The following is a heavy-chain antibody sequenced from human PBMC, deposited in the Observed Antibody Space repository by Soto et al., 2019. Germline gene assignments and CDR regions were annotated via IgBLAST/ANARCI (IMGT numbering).Heavy chain of an antibody. CDR2: IYWYGDK. V-gene: IGHV2-5*01. CDR1: GFSLSTSGVG. Sequence: QITLRESGPTLLKPTQTLTLTCTFSGFSLSTSGVGVCWILYPPGKALEWLSLIYWYGDKRYSPSLKSRLTITKQTYTTQVVLTMTNMYRVDTATYYCASMTSVAIIRFVPWGQGPMVTVSS. J-gene: IGHJ5*02. D-gene: IGHD4-17*01. CDR3: ASMTSVAIIRFVP.